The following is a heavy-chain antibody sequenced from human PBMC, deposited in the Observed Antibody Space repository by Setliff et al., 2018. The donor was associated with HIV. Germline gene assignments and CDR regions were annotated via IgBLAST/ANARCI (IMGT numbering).Heavy chain of an antibody. Sequence: PGGSLRLSCAASGFTVSSNYMSWVRQAPGKGLEWVSIIYSGGTTYYADSVKGRFTISRDNSKNTLYLQLNSLRADDTAVYYCARVRPLGYCSTGACPPDYWGQGTLVTVSS. CDR1: GFTVSSNY. CDR2: IYSGGTT. J-gene: IGHJ4*02. V-gene: IGHV3-66*01. D-gene: IGHD2-8*01. CDR3: ARVRPLGYCSTGACPPDY.